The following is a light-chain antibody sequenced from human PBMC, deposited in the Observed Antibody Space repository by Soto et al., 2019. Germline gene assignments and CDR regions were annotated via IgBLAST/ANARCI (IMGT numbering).Light chain of an antibody. CDR2: GVS. Sequence: EIVLTQSPGTLSLSPRERATLSCRASQRISSRNLAWYQQKPGQAPRLLIYGVSSRATDIPDRFSGSASVTDFTLTINRLEPEDFAVYYCQQYSDLPYTFGQGTKLEVK. CDR3: QQYSDLPYT. V-gene: IGKV3-20*01. J-gene: IGKJ2*01. CDR1: QRISSRN.